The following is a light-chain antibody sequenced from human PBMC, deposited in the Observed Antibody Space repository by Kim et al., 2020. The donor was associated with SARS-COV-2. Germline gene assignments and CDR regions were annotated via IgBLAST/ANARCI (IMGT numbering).Light chain of an antibody. CDR1: SGHSSNI. V-gene: IGLV4-60*03. CDR2: FEGSGSY. CDR3: ETWDSSTQV. Sequence: SVKLTCTLSSGHSSNIVAWHQQQPGKTPRILMKFEGSGSYNKGGGVPDRFSGSSSGADRYLTVSNLQSDDEADYYCETWDSSTQVFGGGTQLTVL. J-gene: IGLJ7*01.